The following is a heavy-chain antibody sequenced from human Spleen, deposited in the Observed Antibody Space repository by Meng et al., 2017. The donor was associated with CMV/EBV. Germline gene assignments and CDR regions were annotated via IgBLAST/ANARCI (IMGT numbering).Heavy chain of an antibody. CDR3: ARASDSYGDSSLDY. CDR2: INPKSGGT. V-gene: IGHV1-2*02. Sequence: KASGYTFTDYYIHWVRQAPGQGLEWMGWINPKSGGTNCAHKFQGRVTMTRDTSISTAYMDLSSLRSDDTAMYYCARASDSYGDSSLDYWGQGTLVTVSS. J-gene: IGHJ4*02. CDR1: GYTFTDYY. D-gene: IGHD4-17*01.